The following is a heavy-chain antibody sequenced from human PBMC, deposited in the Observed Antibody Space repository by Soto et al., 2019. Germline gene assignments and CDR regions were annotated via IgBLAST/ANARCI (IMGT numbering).Heavy chain of an antibody. J-gene: IGHJ6*01. CDR1: GFAITINS. CDR2: ISPSGVST. V-gene: IGHV1-46*01. Sequence: PVEVSWKASGFAITINSRRWVRQAPGNGLEWMGIISPSGVSTSYAQKLQGRVTMNRDTSTSTVYMELSSLRSEDTAVYYCAREYIVVVPAAHDKIVYHYGMDVWGQGTTVTVHS. CDR3: AREYIVVVPAAHDKIVYHYGMDV. D-gene: IGHD2-2*01.